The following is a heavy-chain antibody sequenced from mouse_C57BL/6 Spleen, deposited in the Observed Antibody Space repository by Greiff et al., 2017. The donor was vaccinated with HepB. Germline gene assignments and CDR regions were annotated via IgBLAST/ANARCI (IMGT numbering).Heavy chain of an antibody. CDR1: GYTFTDYY. Sequence: VKLMESGAELVRPGASVKLSCKASGYTFTDYYINWVKQRPGQGLEWIARIYPGSGNTYYNAKFKGKATLTAEKSSSTAYMQLSSLTSDDSAVYFWATGGGSSSGLYAMDYWGQGTSVTVSS. CDR3: ATGGGSSSGLYAMDY. J-gene: IGHJ4*01. D-gene: IGHD1-1*01. CDR2: IYPGSGNT. V-gene: IGHV1-76*01.